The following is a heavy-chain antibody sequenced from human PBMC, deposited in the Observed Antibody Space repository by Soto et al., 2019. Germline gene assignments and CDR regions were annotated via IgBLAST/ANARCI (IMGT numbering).Heavy chain of an antibody. CDR3: ARVSPRSHYCSSTSCYDQNWFDP. CDR2: ISAYNGNT. J-gene: IGHJ5*02. V-gene: IGHV1-18*04. Sequence: QVQLVQSGAEVKKPGASVKVSCKASGYTFTSYGISWVRQAPGQGLEWMGWISAYNGNTNYAQKLQGRVTMTTDTATSTAYMELRSLRSDDTAVYYCARVSPRSHYCSSTSCYDQNWFDPWGQGTLVTVSS. D-gene: IGHD2-2*01. CDR1: GYTFTSYG.